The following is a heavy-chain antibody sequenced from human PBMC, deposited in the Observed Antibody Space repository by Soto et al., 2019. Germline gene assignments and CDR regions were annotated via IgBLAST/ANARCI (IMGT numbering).Heavy chain of an antibody. CDR1: GYTFTSYD. J-gene: IGHJ6*02. CDR3: ARGTYYYDSSGYYYGGTDYGMDV. Sequence: GASVKVSCKAAGYTFTSYDINWGRQATGQGLEWMGWMNPNSGNTGYAQKFQGRVTMTRNTSISTAYMELSSLRSEDTAVYYCARGTYYYDSSGYYYGGTDYGMDVWGQGTTVTVSS. D-gene: IGHD3-22*01. CDR2: MNPNSGNT. V-gene: IGHV1-8*01.